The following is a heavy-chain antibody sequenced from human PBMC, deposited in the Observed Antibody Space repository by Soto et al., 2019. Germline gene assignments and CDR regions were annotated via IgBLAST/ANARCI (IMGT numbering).Heavy chain of an antibody. V-gene: IGHV3-48*03. CDR3: AREGGYCTSTICYEFGLDI. Sequence: VGSLRLSCEDFRFTFSSYDMIWVRQAPGKGLEWVSSIRSSGRTMYYADSVEGRFTVSRDNAKNLLYLQMNGLRAEDTAVYYCAREGGYCTSTICYEFGLDIWGQGTTVTVSS. CDR1: RFTFSSYD. CDR2: IRSSGRTM. J-gene: IGHJ6*02. D-gene: IGHD2-2*01.